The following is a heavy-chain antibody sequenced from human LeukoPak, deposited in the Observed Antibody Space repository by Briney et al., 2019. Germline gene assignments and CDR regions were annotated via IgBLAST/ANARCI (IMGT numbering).Heavy chain of an antibody. J-gene: IGHJ4*02. CDR1: GFTFSNYA. V-gene: IGHV3-23*01. D-gene: IGHD2-2*01. CDR3: SREHALGDF. Sequence: GGSLRLSCAASGFTFSNYAMSWVRQAPGKGLEWVSAIGGSGGDTYYADSVRGRFTISRDNAKNSLYLQMNSLRAEDTAVYYCSREHALGDFWGQGSLVTVSS. CDR2: IGGSGGDT.